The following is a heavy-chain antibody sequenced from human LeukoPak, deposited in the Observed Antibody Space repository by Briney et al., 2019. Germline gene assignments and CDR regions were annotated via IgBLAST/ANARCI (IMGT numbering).Heavy chain of an antibody. V-gene: IGHV1-2*04. J-gene: IGHJ4*02. CDR1: GYTFTAYY. Sequence: ASVKVSCKASGYTFTAYYMHWVRQAPGQGLEWMGWINPNSGGTNYAQKFQGWVTMTRDTSISTAYMELSRLRSDDTAVYYCARDYYGSGSYFDYWGQGTLVTVSP. CDR3: ARDYYGSGSYFDY. D-gene: IGHD3-10*01. CDR2: INPNSGGT.